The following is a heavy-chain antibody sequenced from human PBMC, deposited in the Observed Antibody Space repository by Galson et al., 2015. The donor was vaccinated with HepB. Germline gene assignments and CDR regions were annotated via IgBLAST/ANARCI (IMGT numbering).Heavy chain of an antibody. CDR3: ARGVGSSWQGTFDY. Sequence: SVKVSCKASGGTFSSYAISWVRQAPGQGLEWMGRIIPILGIANYAQKFQGRVTITADKSTSTAYMELSSLRSEDTAVYYCARGVGSSWQGTFDYWGQGTLVTVSS. CDR1: GGTFSSYA. CDR2: IIPILGIA. V-gene: IGHV1-69*04. J-gene: IGHJ4*02. D-gene: IGHD6-13*01.